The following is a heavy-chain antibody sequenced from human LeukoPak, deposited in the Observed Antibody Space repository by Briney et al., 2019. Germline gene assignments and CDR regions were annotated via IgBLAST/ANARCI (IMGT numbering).Heavy chain of an antibody. V-gene: IGHV3-49*04. CDR2: IRSKVLGRTT. J-gene: IGHJ1*01. Sequence: GGPLRLSCTGSGFTFGGYALSWVREAPGKGEEGVGFIRSKVLGRTTDYAASLKGRFTISRDDANSIAYLQLPRLQIDDTAVYYCGRDALRTPSVAGRGAEYIQHWGQGTVVTVCS. D-gene: IGHD6-19*01. CDR1: GFTFGGYA. CDR3: GRDALRTPSVAGRGAEYIQH.